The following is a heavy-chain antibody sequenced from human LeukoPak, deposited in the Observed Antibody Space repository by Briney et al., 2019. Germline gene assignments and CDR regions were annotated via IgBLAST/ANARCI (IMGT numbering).Heavy chain of an antibody. J-gene: IGHJ4*02. CDR2: ISSSSSYI. Sequence: NPGGSLRLSCAASGFTFSSYSMNWVRQAPGKGLEWVSSISSSSSYIYYADSVKGRFTISRDHAKNSLYLQMNSLRAEDTAVYYCARAPRSSYSSSWYPGFDYWGQGTLVTVSS. CDR1: GFTFSSYS. CDR3: ARAPRSSYSSSWYPGFDY. D-gene: IGHD6-13*01. V-gene: IGHV3-21*01.